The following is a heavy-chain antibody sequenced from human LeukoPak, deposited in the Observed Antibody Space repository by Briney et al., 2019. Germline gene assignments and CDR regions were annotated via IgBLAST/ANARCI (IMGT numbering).Heavy chain of an antibody. CDR3: ECSRYSSGSDY. D-gene: IGHD6-19*01. J-gene: IGHJ4*02. CDR2: ISGSGGST. Sequence: GGSLRLSCAASGFTFSSYAMSWVRQAPGKGLEWVSAISGSGGSTYYADSVKGRFTISRDNSKNTLYLQMNSVRAEDTAVYYCECSRYSSGSDYWGQGTLVTVSS. CDR1: GFTFSSYA. V-gene: IGHV3-23*01.